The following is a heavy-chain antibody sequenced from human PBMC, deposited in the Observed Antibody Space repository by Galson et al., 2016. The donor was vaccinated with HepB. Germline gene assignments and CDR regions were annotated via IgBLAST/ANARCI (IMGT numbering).Heavy chain of an antibody. CDR3: TSHDFWSAHLDY. CDR1: GFTLSGSA. Sequence: SLRLSCAASGFTLSGSAVHWVRQASGKGLEWVGRIRNKVNNYATAYAASVSGRFTISRDVSGNTAYLQMRSLKIEDTAIYYCTSHDFWSAHLDYWGQGTLVTVSS. V-gene: IGHV3-73*01. D-gene: IGHD3-3*01. J-gene: IGHJ4*02. CDR2: IRNKVNNYAT.